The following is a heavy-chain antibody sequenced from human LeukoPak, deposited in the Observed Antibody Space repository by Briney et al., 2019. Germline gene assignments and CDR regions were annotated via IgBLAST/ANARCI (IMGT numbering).Heavy chain of an antibody. V-gene: IGHV4-34*01. J-gene: IGHJ4*02. CDR1: GGSFSGYY. CDR3: ARGLFGYYDSSGYSGAYFDY. CDR2: INHSGST. D-gene: IGHD3-22*01. Sequence: SETLSLTCAVYGGSFSGYYWSWIRQPPGKGLEWIGEINHSGSTNYNPSLKSRVTISVDTSKHQFSLKLSSVTAADTAVYYCARGLFGYYDSSGYSGAYFDYWGQGTLVTVSS.